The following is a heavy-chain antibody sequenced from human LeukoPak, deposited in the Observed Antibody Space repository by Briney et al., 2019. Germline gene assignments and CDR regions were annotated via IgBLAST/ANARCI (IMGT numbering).Heavy chain of an antibody. CDR1: GGSISSRSYY. CDR2: IYYSGSA. D-gene: IGHD2-8*01. Sequence: SETLSLTCTVSGGSISSRSYYWGSIRQPPGNGLEWVGSIYYSGSAYFNASLKRRVTIYVDTSKNQVSLKLSSVNAEDTAVYYCASLTTTVGLLKSVCYADYWGQGPLVSVSS. V-gene: IGHV4-39*01. J-gene: IGHJ4*02. CDR3: ASLTTTVGLLKSVCYADY.